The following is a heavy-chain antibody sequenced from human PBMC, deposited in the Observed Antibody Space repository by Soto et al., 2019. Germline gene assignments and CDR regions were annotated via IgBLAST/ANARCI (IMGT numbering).Heavy chain of an antibody. D-gene: IGHD3-3*01. Sequence: ASVKVSCKASGYTFTSYGISWVRQAPGQGLEWMGWISAYNGNTNYAQKLQGRVTMTTDTSTSTAYMELRSLRSDDTAVYYCARDRGTIFGVVIPVDYWGQGTLVTVSS. CDR2: ISAYNGNT. J-gene: IGHJ4*02. V-gene: IGHV1-18*01. CDR1: GYTFTSYG. CDR3: ARDRGTIFGVVIPVDY.